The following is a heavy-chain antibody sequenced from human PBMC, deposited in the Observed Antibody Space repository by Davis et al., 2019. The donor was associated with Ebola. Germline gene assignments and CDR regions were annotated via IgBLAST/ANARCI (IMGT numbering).Heavy chain of an antibody. CDR3: ARGTLYSSSSCGS. CDR1: GFPFSTYT. Sequence: GGSLRLSCAVSGFPFSTYTMNWVRRAPGKGLEWVSSISSSGNYIYYADSVRGRFTISRDNAKNSLYLQMNSLRAEDTAVYYCARGTLYSSSSCGSWGQGTLVSVSS. D-gene: IGHD6-6*01. CDR2: ISSSGNYI. J-gene: IGHJ4*02. V-gene: IGHV3-21*01.